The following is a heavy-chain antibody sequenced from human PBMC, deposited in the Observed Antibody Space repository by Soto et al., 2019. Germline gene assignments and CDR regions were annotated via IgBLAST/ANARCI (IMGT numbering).Heavy chain of an antibody. V-gene: IGHV1-24*01. CDR2: FDPEDGET. CDR3: ASRYCSGGSCPRAFDY. J-gene: IGHJ4*02. CDR1: GYTLTELS. Sequence: ASVKVSCKVSGYTLTELSMHWVRQAPGKGLEWMGGFDPEDGETIYAQKFQGRVTMTEDTSTDTAYMELSSLRSEDTAVYYCASRYCSGGSCPRAFDYWGQGTLVTVSS. D-gene: IGHD2-15*01.